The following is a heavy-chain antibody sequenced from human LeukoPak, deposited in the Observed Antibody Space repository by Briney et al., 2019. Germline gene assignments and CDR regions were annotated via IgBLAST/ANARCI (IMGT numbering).Heavy chain of an antibody. CDR3: VRTAGREGGD. J-gene: IGHJ4*02. CDR2: ISATSTDT. Sequence: GGSLRLSCAASGFTFSDNYMSWIRQAPGKGPEWVSYISATSTDTNYADSVKGRFSVSRDNARNSLYLQMNSLRAEDTAVYYCVRTAGREGGDWGQGTLVTVSS. V-gene: IGHV3-11*06. D-gene: IGHD3-16*01. CDR1: GFTFSDNY.